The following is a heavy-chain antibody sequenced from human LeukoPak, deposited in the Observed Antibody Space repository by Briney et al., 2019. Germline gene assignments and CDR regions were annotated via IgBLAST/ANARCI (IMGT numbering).Heavy chain of an antibody. CDR2: ISSSSSYI. CDR1: GFTFSNYN. CDR3: ARDRYGSGSYLYYYYYMDV. D-gene: IGHD3-10*01. J-gene: IGHJ6*03. Sequence: GGSLRLSCAASGFTFSNYNMNWVRQAPGKGLEWVSSISSSSSYIYYANSVKGRFTISRDNAKNSPYLQMNSLRAEDTAVYYCARDRYGSGSYLYYYYYMDVWGKGTTVTVSS. V-gene: IGHV3-21*01.